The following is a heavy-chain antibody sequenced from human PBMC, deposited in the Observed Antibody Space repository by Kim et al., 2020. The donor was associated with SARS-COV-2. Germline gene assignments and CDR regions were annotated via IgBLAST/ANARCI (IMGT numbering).Heavy chain of an antibody. CDR2: ISYDGSNK. J-gene: IGHJ6*02. V-gene: IGHV3-30*18. Sequence: GGSLRLSCAASGFTFSSYGMHWVRQAPGKGLEWVAVISYDGSNKYYADSVKGRFSISRDNSKNTLYLQMNSLRAEDTAVYYCAKDDYYGSGSYYNAPTRYYYGMDVWGQGTTVTVSS. CDR1: GFTFSSYG. CDR3: AKDDYYGSGSYYNAPTRYYYGMDV. D-gene: IGHD3-10*01.